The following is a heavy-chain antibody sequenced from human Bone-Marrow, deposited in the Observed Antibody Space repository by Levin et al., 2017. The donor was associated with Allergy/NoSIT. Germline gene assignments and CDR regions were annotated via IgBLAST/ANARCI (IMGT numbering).Heavy chain of an antibody. CDR2: ISGSGGST. CDR3: AKVGYSGYDLRGGEGGFDY. Sequence: GGSLRLSCAASGFTFSSYAMSWVRQAPGKGLEWVSAISGSGGSTYYADSVKGRFTISRDNSKNTLYLQMNSLRAEDTAVYYCAKVGYSGYDLRGGEGGFDYWGQGTLDTVSS. V-gene: IGHV3-23*01. CDR1: GFTFSSYA. J-gene: IGHJ4*02. D-gene: IGHD5-12*01.